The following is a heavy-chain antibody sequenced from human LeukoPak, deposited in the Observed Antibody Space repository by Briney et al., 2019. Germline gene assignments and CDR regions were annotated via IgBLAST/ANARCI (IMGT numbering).Heavy chain of an antibody. J-gene: IGHJ4*02. Sequence: GGSLRLSCAASGFTFSSYAMHWVRQAPGKGLEWVAVISYDGSNKYYADSVKGRFTISRDNSKNTLYLQMNSLRAEDTAVYYCASDLTGSGSPFDDGGQGTRVTGSS. CDR3: ASDLTGSGSPFDD. CDR2: ISYDGSNK. D-gene: IGHD3-10*01. CDR1: GFTFSSYA. V-gene: IGHV3-30*04.